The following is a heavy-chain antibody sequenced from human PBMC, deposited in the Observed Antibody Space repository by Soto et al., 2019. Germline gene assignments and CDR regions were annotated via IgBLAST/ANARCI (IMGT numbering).Heavy chain of an antibody. CDR2: IYYSGST. J-gene: IGHJ3*02. V-gene: IGHV4-59*08. CDR3: ARHSDDYGDYFEGRARRGDAFDI. Sequence: PSETLSLTCTVSGGSISSYYWSWIRQPPGKGLEWIGYIYYSGSTNYNPSLKSRVTISVDTSKNQFSLKLSSVTAADTAVYYCARHSDDYGDYFEGRARRGDAFDIWGQGTMVTVSS. CDR1: GGSISSYY. D-gene: IGHD4-17*01.